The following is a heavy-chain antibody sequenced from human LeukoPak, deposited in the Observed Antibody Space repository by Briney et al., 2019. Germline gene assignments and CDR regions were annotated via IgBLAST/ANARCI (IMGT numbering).Heavy chain of an antibody. CDR2: ICPDGTVT. Sequence: GGSLRLSCAASGFTFSIYCMHWVRQAPGKGPMWVSRICPDGTVTNYADSVKARFTISRDNARNTVYLQMNSLRAEDTAVYYCIRDFRSADYWGQGTLVTVSS. CDR1: GFTFSIYC. J-gene: IGHJ4*02. CDR3: IRDFRSADY. V-gene: IGHV3-74*01.